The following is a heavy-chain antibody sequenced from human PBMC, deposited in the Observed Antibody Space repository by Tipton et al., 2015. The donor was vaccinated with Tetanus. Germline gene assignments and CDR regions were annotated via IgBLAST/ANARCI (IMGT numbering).Heavy chain of an antibody. D-gene: IGHD3-22*01. CDR2: IYYSGST. J-gene: IGHJ2*01. Sequence: TLSLTCSVSGGSISSYFWSWIRQSPGQGLEWIGLIYYSGSTSYNPSLKSRVTISVVTSKNQLSRKLTSVTAADTAVYYCATMTRVDWYFDLWGRGTLVTVSS. CDR3: ATMTRVDWYFDL. CDR1: GGSISSYF. V-gene: IGHV4-59*07.